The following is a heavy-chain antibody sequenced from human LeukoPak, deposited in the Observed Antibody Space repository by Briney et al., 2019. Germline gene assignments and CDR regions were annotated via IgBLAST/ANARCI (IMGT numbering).Heavy chain of an antibody. J-gene: IGHJ4*02. CDR1: GFTFSSYA. Sequence: GGSLRLSCAASGFTFSSYAMHWVRQAPGKGLEWVAVISYDGSNKYYADSVKGRFTVSRDNAKNSLYLQMNSLRGEDTAVYYCARIGYRSSSFDYWGQGTLVTASS. CDR2: ISYDGSNK. CDR3: ARIGYRSSSFDY. V-gene: IGHV3-30-3*01. D-gene: IGHD6-6*01.